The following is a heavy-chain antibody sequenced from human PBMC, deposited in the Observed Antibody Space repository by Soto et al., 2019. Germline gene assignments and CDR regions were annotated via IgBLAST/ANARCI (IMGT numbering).Heavy chain of an antibody. CDR1: GYSFTSYW. CDR2: IYPGDSDT. J-gene: IGHJ6*02. Sequence: GESLKISGKGSGYSFTSYWIGCVRQMPGKGLEWMGIIYPGDSDTRYSPSFQGQVTISADKSISTAYLQWSSLKASDSAMYYCARTPPAGKNSSGADVGAQGTRVTASS. D-gene: IGHD6-13*01. CDR3: ARTPPAGKNSSGADV. V-gene: IGHV5-51*01.